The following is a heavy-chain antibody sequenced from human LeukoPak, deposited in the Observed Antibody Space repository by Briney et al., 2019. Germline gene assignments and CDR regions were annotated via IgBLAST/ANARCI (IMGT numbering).Heavy chain of an antibody. CDR2: INTDGNTR. V-gene: IGHV3-74*01. CDR1: GFTFSTSW. D-gene: IGHD3-22*01. CDR3: VRDMGYYDKV. Sequence: GGSLRLSCATSGFTFSTSWTHWVRQAPGKGLVWVSRINTDGNTRNYADSVKGRFTISRDNAKNTLYLQMNSLRAEDTAVYYCVRDMGYYDKVWGQGTLVTVSS. J-gene: IGHJ4*02.